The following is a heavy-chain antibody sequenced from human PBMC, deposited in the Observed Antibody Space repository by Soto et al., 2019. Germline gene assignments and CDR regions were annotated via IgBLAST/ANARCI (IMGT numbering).Heavy chain of an antibody. V-gene: IGHV3-33*08. CDR1: GFAFSTYG. D-gene: IGHD3-10*01. CDR2: IWADGSRQ. J-gene: IGHJ4*02. CDR3: VGGTVYWGLSDY. Sequence: QVQLVESGGGGIQPGRSLRLSCSASGFAFSTYGMHWVRQAPGKGLEWVAVIWADGSRQFYGDSVKGRFTISRDNSKNTLYLQMNSLRVDDTAVYYGVGGTVYWGLSDYWGQGTLVTVSS.